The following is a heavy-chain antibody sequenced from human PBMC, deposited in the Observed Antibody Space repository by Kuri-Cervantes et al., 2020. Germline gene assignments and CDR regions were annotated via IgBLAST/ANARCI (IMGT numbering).Heavy chain of an antibody. CDR1: GYTFTSYA. J-gene: IGHJ5*02. Sequence: ASVKVSCKASGYTFTSYAMHWVRQAPGQRLEWMGWINAGNGNTKYSQKLQGRVTMTTDTSTSTAYMELRSLRSDDTAVYYCARGRTQNWFDPWGQGTLVTVSS. CDR3: ARGRTQNWFDP. CDR2: INAGNGNT. V-gene: IGHV1-3*01. D-gene: IGHD1-7*01.